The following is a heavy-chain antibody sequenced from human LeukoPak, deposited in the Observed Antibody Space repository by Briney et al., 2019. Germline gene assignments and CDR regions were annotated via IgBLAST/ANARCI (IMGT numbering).Heavy chain of an antibody. D-gene: IGHD4-11*01. CDR1: GGTFSSYA. V-gene: IGHV1-69*13. CDR2: IIPIFDTP. Sequence: SVKVSCKASGGTFSSYAISWVRQAPGQGLEWMGGIIPIFDTPSYAQKFQGRVTITADESTSTAYMELSSLRSEDTAVFYCARGMTTVTTHAFDIWGQGTMVTVSS. J-gene: IGHJ3*02. CDR3: ARGMTTVTTHAFDI.